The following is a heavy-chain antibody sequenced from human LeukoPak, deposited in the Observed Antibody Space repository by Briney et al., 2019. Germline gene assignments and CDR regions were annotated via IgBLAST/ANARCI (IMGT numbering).Heavy chain of an antibody. Sequence: SETLSLTCTVSGGSISSYYWSWIRQPPGKGLEWIGYIYYSGSTNYNPSLKSRVTISVDTSKNQFSLKLSSVTAADTAVYYCPRAAYYYYYMDVWGKGTTVTVSS. D-gene: IGHD2-15*01. V-gene: IGHV4-59*01. CDR2: IYYSGST. CDR3: PRAAYYYYYMDV. CDR1: GGSISSYY. J-gene: IGHJ6*03.